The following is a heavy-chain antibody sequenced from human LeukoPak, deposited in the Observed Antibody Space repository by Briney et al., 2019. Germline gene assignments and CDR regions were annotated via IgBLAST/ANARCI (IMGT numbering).Heavy chain of an antibody. CDR2: VNHSGYT. V-gene: IGHV4-34*01. CDR1: GTPFSSYY. J-gene: IGHJ4*02. Sequence: SETLSLTCAVSGTPFSSYYWSWIRQPPGKGLEWIGEVNHSGYTNDNPSLKSRVTISVDTSKNQSSLRLRSVTAADTGVYFCARMTTGHDFWGQGTLVTVSS. CDR3: ARMTTGHDF. D-gene: IGHD4-17*01.